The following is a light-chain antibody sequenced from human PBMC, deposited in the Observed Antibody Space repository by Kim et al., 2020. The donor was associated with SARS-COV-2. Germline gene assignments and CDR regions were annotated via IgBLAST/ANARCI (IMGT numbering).Light chain of an antibody. J-gene: IGLJ2*01. V-gene: IGLV1-44*01. CDR3: ATWDDSLYAPV. CDR2: SNN. CDR1: SSNIGSNT. Sequence: GQRVIISCSGSSSNIGSNTINWYQHLPRTAPKLLIHSNNRRPSGVPDRFSGSKSGTSASLAINGLQSDDEADYYCATWDDSLYAPVFGGGTKLTVL.